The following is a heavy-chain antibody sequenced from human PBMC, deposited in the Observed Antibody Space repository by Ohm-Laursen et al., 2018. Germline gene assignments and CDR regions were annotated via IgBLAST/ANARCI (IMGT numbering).Heavy chain of an antibody. D-gene: IGHD3-9*01. V-gene: IGHV3-30*18. CDR2: ISYDGSNK. CDR3: VKESSTGYYRTADY. CDR1: GFTFSTSG. J-gene: IGHJ4*02. Sequence: SLRLSCSASGFTFSTSGMHWVRQAPGKGLEWVAVISYDGSNKYYADSVKGRFTISRDNSKNTLDLQMNSLRPEDTAVYYCVKESSTGYYRTADYWGQGTLVTVSS.